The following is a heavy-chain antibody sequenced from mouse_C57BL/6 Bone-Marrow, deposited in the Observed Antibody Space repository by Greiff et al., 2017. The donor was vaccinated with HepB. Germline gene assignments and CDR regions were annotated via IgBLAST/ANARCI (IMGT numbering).Heavy chain of an antibody. Sequence: EVMLVESGGGLVQPGGSMKLSCAASGFTFSDAWMDWVRQSPEKGLEWVAEIRNKANNHATYYAESVKGRFTISRDDSKSSVYLQMNSLRAEDTGIYYCTSDDGYYVGFAYWGQGTLVTVSA. CDR1: GFTFSDAW. D-gene: IGHD2-3*01. CDR3: TSDDGYYVGFAY. V-gene: IGHV6-6*01. J-gene: IGHJ3*01. CDR2: IRNKANNHAT.